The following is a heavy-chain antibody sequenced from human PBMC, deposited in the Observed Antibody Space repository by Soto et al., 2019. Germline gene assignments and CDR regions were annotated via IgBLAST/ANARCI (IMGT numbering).Heavy chain of an antibody. D-gene: IGHD3-10*01. CDR2: IGTAGDT. V-gene: IGHV3-13*04. CDR3: AREKIRGTFRYGMDV. J-gene: IGHJ6*02. CDR1: GFTFSSYD. Sequence: GGSLRLSCAASGFTFSSYDMHWVRQVTGKGLEWVSGIGTAGDTYYPDSVKGRFTISRENAKNSLYLQMNSLRAGDTAIYYCAREKIRGTFRYGMDVWGQGTTVTVSS.